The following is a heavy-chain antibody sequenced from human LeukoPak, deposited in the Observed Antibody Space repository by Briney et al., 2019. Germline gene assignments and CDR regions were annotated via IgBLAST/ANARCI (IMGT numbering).Heavy chain of an antibody. V-gene: IGHV1-18*01. CDR3: ARDRGGNFIVGATPPMYY. CDR2: ISAYNGNT. Sequence: ASVKVSCNASGYTFTSYGISWVRQAPGQGLEWMGWISAYNGNTNYAQKLQGRVTMTTDTSTSTAYMELRSLRSDDTAVYYCARDRGGNFIVGATPPMYYWGQGTLVTVSS. CDR1: GYTFTSYG. D-gene: IGHD1-26*01. J-gene: IGHJ4*02.